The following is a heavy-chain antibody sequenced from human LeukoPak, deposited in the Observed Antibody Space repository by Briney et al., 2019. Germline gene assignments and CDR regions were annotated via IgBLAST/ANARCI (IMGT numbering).Heavy chain of an antibody. V-gene: IGHV1-8*01. J-gene: IGHJ4*02. CDR2: MNPNTGNT. CDR3: ATSLRVVTAPM. Sequence: ASVKVSCKASGYTFTSYDMHWVRQATGQGLEWMGWMNPNTGNTGYAQKFQGRVTMIRNTSIRTAYMELSSLRSEDTAVYYCATSLRVVTAPMWGQGTLVTVSS. D-gene: IGHD2-15*01. CDR1: GYTFTSYD.